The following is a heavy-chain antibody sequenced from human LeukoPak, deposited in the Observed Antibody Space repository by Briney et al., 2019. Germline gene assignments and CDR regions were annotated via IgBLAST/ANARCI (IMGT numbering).Heavy chain of an antibody. V-gene: IGHV3-21*01. D-gene: IGHD1-26*01. CDR1: GFIFSSYY. CDR2: ISGDSDYI. J-gene: IGHJ3*02. CDR3: ARVRYYAFDI. Sequence: PGGSLRLSSAASGFIFSSYYIHWVRQAPGKGLEWVSSISGDSDYIYYADSVKGRFTISRDNAKNSLYLQTHSLRTEDTAVYYCARVRYYAFDIWGQGTMVTVSS.